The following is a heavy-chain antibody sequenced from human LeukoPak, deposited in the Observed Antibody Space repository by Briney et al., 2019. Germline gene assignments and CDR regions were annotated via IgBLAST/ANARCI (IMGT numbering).Heavy chain of an antibody. V-gene: IGHV3-11*04. CDR1: GFIFTDYW. J-gene: IGHJ3*02. Sequence: GGSLRLSCAASGFIFTDYWMNWIRQAPGKGLEWVSYISSSGSTIYYADSVKGRFTISRDNAKNSLYLQMNSLRAEDTAVYYCASRSSWYSFDIWGQGTMVTVSS. D-gene: IGHD6-13*01. CDR2: ISSSGSTI. CDR3: ASRSSWYSFDI.